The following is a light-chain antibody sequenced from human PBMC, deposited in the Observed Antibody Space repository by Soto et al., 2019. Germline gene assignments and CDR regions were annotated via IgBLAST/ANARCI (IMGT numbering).Light chain of an antibody. V-gene: IGKV3D-15*01. CDR2: GAS. CDR3: QQYNNWPQT. J-gene: IGKJ2*01. CDR1: QSVSTN. Sequence: EVVMTQSPATLSVSPGERATVSCRAIQSVSTNLAWYQQRPGQAPRLLIYGASTRATGIPARFSGSGSGTEFTLTITSLQSEDFGFYYCQQYNNWPQTFGQGTELLIK.